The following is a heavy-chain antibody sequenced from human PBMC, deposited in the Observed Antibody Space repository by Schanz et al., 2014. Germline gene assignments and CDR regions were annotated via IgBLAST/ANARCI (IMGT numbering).Heavy chain of an antibody. V-gene: IGHV1-69*04. CDR3: ARGYGDSPTDF. Sequence: VQLEQSGAEVKKPGSSVKVSCKASGGTYSSFGINWVRQAPGQGLEWMGKIIPVLNIATYAQRFQGRVSITADTSTNTAYMELSSLASEDTAVYYCARGYGDSPTDFWGQGTLVTVSS. CDR2: IIPVLNIA. D-gene: IGHD4-17*01. CDR1: GGTYSSFG. J-gene: IGHJ4*02.